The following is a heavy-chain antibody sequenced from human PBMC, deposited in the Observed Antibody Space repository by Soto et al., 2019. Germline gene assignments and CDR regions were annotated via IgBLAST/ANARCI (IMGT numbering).Heavy chain of an antibody. V-gene: IGHV2-70*01. J-gene: IGHJ6*02. CDR1: GFSLSSSGMC. CDR3: ARTITIWPSSYYGMDV. CDR2: IDWDDDK. D-gene: IGHD3-9*01. Sequence: SGPTLVNPTQTLTLTCTFSGFSLSSSGMCVSWIRQPPGKALEWLALIDWDDDKYYSTSLKTRLTISKDTSKNQVVLTMTNMDPVDTATYYCARTITIWPSSYYGMDVWGQGTTVTVSS.